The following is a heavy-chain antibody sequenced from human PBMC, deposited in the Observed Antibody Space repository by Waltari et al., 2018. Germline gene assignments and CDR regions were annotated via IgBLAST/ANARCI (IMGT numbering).Heavy chain of an antibody. CDR3: ARDGEIQLWLRYYYYGMDV. CDR1: GYTFTSYG. J-gene: IGHJ6*02. Sequence: QVQLVQSGAEVKKPGASVKVSCKASGYTFTSYGISWVRQAPGHGLEWMGWISAYNGNTNYAQKLQGRVTMTTDTSTSTAYMELRSLRSDDTAVYYCARDGEIQLWLRYYYYGMDVWGQGTTVTVSS. D-gene: IGHD5-18*01. CDR2: ISAYNGNT. V-gene: IGHV1-18*01.